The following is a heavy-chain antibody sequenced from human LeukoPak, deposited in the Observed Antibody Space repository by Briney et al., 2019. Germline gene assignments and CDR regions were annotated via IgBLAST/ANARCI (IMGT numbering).Heavy chain of an antibody. D-gene: IGHD6-19*01. J-gene: IGHJ4*02. CDR3: ARRVAVTGIYCFDL. V-gene: IGHV4-59*08. Sequence: PSETLSLTCTVSGASISSDYWSWIRQSPGKGLEWIGYVYYSGATNYNPSLKSRVTISLETSKNQFSLRLTSVTAADTAVYYCARRVAVTGIYCFDLWGQGTPVTVSS. CDR2: VYYSGAT. CDR1: GASISSDY.